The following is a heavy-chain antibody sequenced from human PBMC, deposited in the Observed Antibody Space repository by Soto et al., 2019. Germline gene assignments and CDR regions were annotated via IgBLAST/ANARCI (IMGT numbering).Heavy chain of an antibody. Sequence: QVQLVESGGGVVQPGRSLRLSCAASGFTFSSYGMHWVRQAPGKGLEWVAVIWYDGSNKYYADSVKGRFTISRDNSKNTLYLQMNSLRAEDTAVYYCARDQVYSQWLSPENDAFDIWGQGTMVTVSS. CDR2: IWYDGSNK. V-gene: IGHV3-33*01. CDR1: GFTFSSYG. CDR3: ARDQVYSQWLSPENDAFDI. J-gene: IGHJ3*02. D-gene: IGHD6-19*01.